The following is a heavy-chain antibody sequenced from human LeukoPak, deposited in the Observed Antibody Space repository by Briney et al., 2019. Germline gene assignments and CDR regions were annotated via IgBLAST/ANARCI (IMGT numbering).Heavy chain of an antibody. J-gene: IGHJ4*02. D-gene: IGHD3-10*01. V-gene: IGHV3-15*01. CDR3: TTVGYYGSGTLGGNYFDY. CDR1: GFTFTTAW. Sequence: GGSLRLSCAASGFTFTTAWMSWVRQAPGKGLEWVGRIKSKTDGETTGYAAPVKGRFTISRDDSKNTLFLQMNSLTTEDTAVYYCTTVGYYGSGTLGGNYFDYWGQGTLVTVSS. CDR2: IKSKTDGETT.